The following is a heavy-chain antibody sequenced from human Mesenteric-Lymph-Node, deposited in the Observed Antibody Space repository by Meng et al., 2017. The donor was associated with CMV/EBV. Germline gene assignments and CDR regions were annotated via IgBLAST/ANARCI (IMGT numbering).Heavy chain of an antibody. Sequence: SLKISCAASGFTFDDYAMHWVRQAPGKGLEWVSGISWNSGSIGYADSVKGRFTISRDNAKNSLYLQMNSLRAEDMALYYCAKDLGSGGSSSHYGMGIWGQGTTVTVSS. CDR2: ISWNSGSI. V-gene: IGHV3-9*03. CDR1: GFTFDDYA. D-gene: IGHD2-15*01. J-gene: IGHJ6*02. CDR3: AKDLGSGGSSSHYGMGI.